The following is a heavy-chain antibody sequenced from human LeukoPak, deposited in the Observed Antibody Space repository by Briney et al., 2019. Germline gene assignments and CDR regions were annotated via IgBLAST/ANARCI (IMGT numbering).Heavy chain of an antibody. V-gene: IGHV4-39*01. CDR3: ARRGGEEPVRFDY. D-gene: IGHD3-16*01. CDR2: VYYSGST. Sequence: SETLSLTCTVSGGSISSSSYSWGWIRQPPGKGLEWIGNVYYSGSTYYNPSLKSRVTISVDTSKNQFSLKLSSVTAADTAVYYCARRGGEEPVRFDYWGQGTLVTVSS. J-gene: IGHJ4*02. CDR1: GGSISSSSYS.